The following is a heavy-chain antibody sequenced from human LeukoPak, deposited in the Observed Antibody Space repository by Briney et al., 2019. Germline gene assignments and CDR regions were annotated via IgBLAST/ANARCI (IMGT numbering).Heavy chain of an antibody. V-gene: IGHV4-4*07. CDR1: GGSIRSYF. Sequence: PSETLSLTCTVSGGSIRSYFWGWVRQPAGKGLEWMGRIYTTGATFYNPSLKTRLTMSIDTSKNQFSLRLTSVVAADTAVYYCARQGYTASYYFLDYWSKGTLVTVSS. D-gene: IGHD1-26*01. CDR2: IYTTGAT. J-gene: IGHJ4*02. CDR3: ARQGYTASYYFLDY.